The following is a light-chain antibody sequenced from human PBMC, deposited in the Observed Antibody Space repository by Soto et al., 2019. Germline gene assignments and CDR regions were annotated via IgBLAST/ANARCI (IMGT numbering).Light chain of an antibody. CDR3: QQYDSYPFT. CDR2: KAS. V-gene: IGKV1-5*03. Sequence: DIPMTQSPSTLSASEGDRVTITCRASQSINNWFAWYQQKPGKAPKLLISKASNLKSGVPSRFSGTGSGTEFTLTISSLQPDDFASYYCQQYDSYPFTFGGGTKVEI. CDR1: QSINNW. J-gene: IGKJ4*01.